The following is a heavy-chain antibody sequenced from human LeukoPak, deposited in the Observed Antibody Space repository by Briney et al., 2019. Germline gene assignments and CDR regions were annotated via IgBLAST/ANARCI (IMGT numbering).Heavy chain of an antibody. Sequence: ASVKVSCKASGYTFTNYYINWVRQAPGQGLEWMGWISANKGDTNYAQKVQGRVTMTTDTSTTTAYMELRSLRSDDTAVYYCASFDSGWYFGHWGQGTLVTVSS. CDR2: ISANKGDT. CDR3: ASFDSGWYFGH. V-gene: IGHV1-18*01. CDR1: GYTFTNYY. J-gene: IGHJ4*02. D-gene: IGHD6-19*01.